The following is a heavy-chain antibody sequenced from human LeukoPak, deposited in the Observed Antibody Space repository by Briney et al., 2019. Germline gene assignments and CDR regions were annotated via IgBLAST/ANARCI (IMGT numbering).Heavy chain of an antibody. Sequence: PLETLSLTCTVSGGSISSYYWSWIRQPAGKGLEWIGRIYTSGSTNYNPSLKSRVTMSADTSKNQFPLKLSSVTAADTAVYYCVRDFNDYYYYYYMDVWGKGTTVTVSS. J-gene: IGHJ6*03. D-gene: IGHD1-1*01. CDR3: VRDFNDYYYYYYMDV. CDR2: IYTSGST. CDR1: GGSISSYY. V-gene: IGHV4-4*07.